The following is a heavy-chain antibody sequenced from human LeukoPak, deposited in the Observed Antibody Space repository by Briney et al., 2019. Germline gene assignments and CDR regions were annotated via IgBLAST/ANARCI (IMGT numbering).Heavy chain of an antibody. D-gene: IGHD3-16*01. CDR3: ARASPPLGIIDSNYFDY. CDR2: ISAYDGNT. Sequence: ASVKVSCKASGYTFTSYGISWVRQAPGQGLEWMGWISAYDGNTNYAQKLQGRVTMTTDTSTSTVYMELSSLRSEDTAVYYCARASPPLGIIDSNYFDYWGQGTLVTVSS. CDR1: GYTFTSYG. J-gene: IGHJ4*02. V-gene: IGHV1-18*01.